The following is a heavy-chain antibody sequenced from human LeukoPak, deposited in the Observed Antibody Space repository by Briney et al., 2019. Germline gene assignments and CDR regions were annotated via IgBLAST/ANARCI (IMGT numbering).Heavy chain of an antibody. J-gene: IGHJ4*02. CDR3: AKETSSSFDC. V-gene: IGHV3-23*01. CDR2: LSNSGGST. D-gene: IGHD6-13*01. CDR1: GFTFSSYA. Sequence: GGSLRLSCAASGFTFSSYAMNWVRQAPGKGLEWVSGLSNSGGSTYYADSVKGRFTVSRDNSKNTLYLQMNSLRAEDTAVYYCAKETSSSFDCWGQGTLVTVSS.